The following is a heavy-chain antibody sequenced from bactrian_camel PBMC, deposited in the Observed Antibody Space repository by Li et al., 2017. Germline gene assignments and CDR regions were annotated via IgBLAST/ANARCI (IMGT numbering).Heavy chain of an antibody. V-gene: IGHV3S53*01. CDR3: AVDGPLYCNNRDHLEWFAY. Sequence: HVQLVESGGTSVQGGGSLRLSCTASGITYTYNVACMGWFRQGPGKEREGVATLTTGGVSTYADSVKGRFTISLDNAKNVLNLRMMDLKPEDTAMYYCAVDGPLYCNNRDHLEWFAYWGQGTQVTVS. D-gene: IGHD6*01. J-gene: IGHJ4*01. CDR1: GITYTYNV. CDR2: LTTGGVS.